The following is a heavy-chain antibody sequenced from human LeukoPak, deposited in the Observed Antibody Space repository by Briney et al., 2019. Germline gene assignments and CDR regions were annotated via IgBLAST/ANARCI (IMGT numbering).Heavy chain of an antibody. CDR1: GGSFSGYY. Sequence: PSETLSLTCAVYGGSFSGYYWSWIRQPPGKGLEWIGEINHSGSTSYNPSLKSRVTISVDTSKNQFSLKLSSVTAADTAVYYWARSPTVLYYYGSGSYRFDPWGQGTLVTVSS. V-gene: IGHV4-34*01. J-gene: IGHJ5*02. CDR2: INHSGST. D-gene: IGHD3-10*01. CDR3: ARSPTVLYYYGSGSYRFDP.